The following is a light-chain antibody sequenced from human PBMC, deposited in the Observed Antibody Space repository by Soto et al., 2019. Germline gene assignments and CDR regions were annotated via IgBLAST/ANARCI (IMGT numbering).Light chain of an antibody. CDR2: GAS. V-gene: IGKV3-15*01. J-gene: IGKJ4*01. CDR3: QEYNNWPPAT. CDR1: QSVSSN. Sequence: EIVMTQSPATLSVSPGERATLSFRASQSVSSNLAWYQQKPGQAPRLLIYGASIRATGIPARFSGSGSGTEFTLTISSLQSEDFAVYYGQEYNNWPPATFGGGTKVEIK.